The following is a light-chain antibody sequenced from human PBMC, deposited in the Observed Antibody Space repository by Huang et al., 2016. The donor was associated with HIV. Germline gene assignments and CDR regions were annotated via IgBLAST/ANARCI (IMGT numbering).Light chain of an antibody. CDR1: QSISRY. J-gene: IGKJ1*01. CDR3: QQSYTTSRT. V-gene: IGKV1-39*01. Sequence: DIQMTQSPSSLSASVGDRVNITCRASQSISRYVNWYQQKPGKAPNVVVYAAYEVQSGVPSRFSGSGSGTDFTLTISSLQPEDFATYYCQQSYTTSRTFGQGTKVEIK. CDR2: AAY.